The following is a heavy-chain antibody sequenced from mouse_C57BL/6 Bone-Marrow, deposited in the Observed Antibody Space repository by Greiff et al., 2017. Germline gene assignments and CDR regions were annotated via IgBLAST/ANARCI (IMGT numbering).Heavy chain of an antibody. D-gene: IGHD1-1*01. Sequence: QVQLQQSGPELVKPGASVKISCKASGYAFSSSWMNWVKQRPGKGLEWLGRIYPGDGDTNYNGKFKGKATLTADNSSSTAYMQLSSLTSEDSAVYFCARRGVVGYFDYWGQGTTLTVSS. CDR2: IYPGDGDT. CDR1: GYAFSSSW. J-gene: IGHJ2*01. V-gene: IGHV1-82*01. CDR3: ARRGVVGYFDY.